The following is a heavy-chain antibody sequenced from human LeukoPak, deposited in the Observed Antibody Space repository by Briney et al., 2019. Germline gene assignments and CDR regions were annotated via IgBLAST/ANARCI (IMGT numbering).Heavy chain of an antibody. CDR3: AKEDSSGLVTLGTFQR. CDR1: GFTISTYG. CDR2: ISSSGTYI. D-gene: IGHD6-19*01. Sequence: GGSLRLSCAVSGFTISTYGMSWVRQTPGKGLEWVSSISSSGTYIYHADSVKGRFTISRDNAKNSLYLHMNSLRAEDTAVYYCAKEDSSGLVTLGTFQRWGQGTLVTVSS. J-gene: IGHJ1*01. V-gene: IGHV3-21*06.